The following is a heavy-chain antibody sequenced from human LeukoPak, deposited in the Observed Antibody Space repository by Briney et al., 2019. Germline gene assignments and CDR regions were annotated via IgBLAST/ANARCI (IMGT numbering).Heavy chain of an antibody. CDR2: ISYEGSNK. CDR1: VFTLSSYD. V-gene: IGHV3-30*01. CDR3: ARVGGSPTSFYYYYYIDV. Sequence: GGSLRLSCAASVFTLSSYDMLWVRQAPGKGVEGVAVISYEGSNKYYADSANGRFTISRDNSKNTLYLQMNSLRAEDTAVSYCARVGGSPTSFYYYYYIDVCGKGPTVTVSS. D-gene: IGHD3-16*01. J-gene: IGHJ6*03.